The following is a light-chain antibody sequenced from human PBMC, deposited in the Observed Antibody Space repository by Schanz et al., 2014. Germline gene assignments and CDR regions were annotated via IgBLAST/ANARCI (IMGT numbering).Light chain of an antibody. J-gene: IGLJ2*01. CDR2: DVS. V-gene: IGLV2-14*03. Sequence: QSALTQPASVSGSPGQSITISCTGTSSDASVYNYVSWYQHHPGKAPKLMIYDVSDRPSGVSNRFSGSKSGNTASLTISGLQTEDEADYYCSSYTSSSTLIFGGGTKLTVL. CDR1: SSDASVYNY. CDR3: SSYTSSSTLI.